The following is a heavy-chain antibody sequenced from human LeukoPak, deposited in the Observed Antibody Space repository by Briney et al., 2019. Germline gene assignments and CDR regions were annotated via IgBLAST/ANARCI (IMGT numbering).Heavy chain of an antibody. J-gene: IGHJ5*02. V-gene: IGHV1-2*02. CDR1: GYTLTDYY. CDR3: ARDFRGQQLVRGWFDP. Sequence: ASVKVSCKASGYTLTDYYMHWVRQAPEQGLEWMGWINPNSGGTNYAQKFQGRVTMTRDTSITTAYMELSRLRSDDTAVYYCARDFRGQQLVRGWFDPWGQGTLVTVSS. CDR2: INPNSGGT. D-gene: IGHD6-13*01.